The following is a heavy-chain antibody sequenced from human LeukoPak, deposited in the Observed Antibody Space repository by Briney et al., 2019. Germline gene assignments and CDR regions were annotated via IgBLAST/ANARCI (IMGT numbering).Heavy chain of an antibody. CDR3: ARGMSSGVRYSYGTLNDY. CDR1: GYTFTSYD. V-gene: IGHV1-8*03. CDR2: VNPNSGNT. D-gene: IGHD5-18*01. J-gene: IGHJ4*02. Sequence: ASVKVSCKASGYTFTSYDINWVRQATGQGLEWMGWVNPNSGNTGYAQKFQGRVTITRNTSISTAYMELSSLRSEDTAVYYCARGMSSGVRYSYGTLNDYWGQGTLVTVSS.